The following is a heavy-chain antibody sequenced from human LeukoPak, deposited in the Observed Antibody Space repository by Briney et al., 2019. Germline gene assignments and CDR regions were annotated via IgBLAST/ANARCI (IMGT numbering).Heavy chain of an antibody. D-gene: IGHD1-26*01. CDR2: IRYDASNT. CDR3: AKDGRWGDAFDI. CDR1: GFTFNTFG. V-gene: IGHV3-30*02. J-gene: IGHJ3*02. Sequence: GGSLRLSCAASGFTFNTFGMHWVRQAPGQGLEWVAFIRYDASNTYYADSVKGRFTISRDNSKKTVYLQMTGLRTEDTAVYFCAKDGRWGDAFDIWGQGTEVIISS.